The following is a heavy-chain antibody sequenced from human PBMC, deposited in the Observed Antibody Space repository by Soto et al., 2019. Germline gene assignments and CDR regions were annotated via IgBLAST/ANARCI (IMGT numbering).Heavy chain of an antibody. CDR1: GFTFSSYA. V-gene: IGHV3-23*01. CDR2: ISGSGGST. D-gene: IGHD3-10*01. J-gene: IGHJ6*02. Sequence: PGGSLRLSCAASGFTFSSYAMSWVRQAPGKGLEWVSAISGSGGSTYYADSVKGRFTISRDNSKNTLYLQMNSLRAEDTAVYYCARESEGKDYYYYGMDVWGQGTTVTVSS. CDR3: ARESEGKDYYYYGMDV.